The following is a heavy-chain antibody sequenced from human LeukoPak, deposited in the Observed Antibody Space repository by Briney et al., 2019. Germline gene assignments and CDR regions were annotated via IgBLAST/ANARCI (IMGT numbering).Heavy chain of an antibody. V-gene: IGHV1-2*02. CDR2: INPNSGGT. D-gene: IGHD3-10*01. J-gene: IGHJ4*02. Sequence: ASVKVSCKASGYTFTGYYMHWVRQAPGQGLEWMGWINPNSGGTNYAQKFQGRVTMTRDTSISTAYMELSRLRSDDTAVYYCARDRATMVRGVIIGYWGQGTLVTVSS. CDR1: GYTFTGYY. CDR3: ARDRATMVRGVIIGY.